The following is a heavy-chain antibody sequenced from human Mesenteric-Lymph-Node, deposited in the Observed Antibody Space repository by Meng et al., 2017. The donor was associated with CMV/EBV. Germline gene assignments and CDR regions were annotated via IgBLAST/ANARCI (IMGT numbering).Heavy chain of an antibody. Sequence: TCTFSCFSLRSGGMCVGWIRQPPGEALDWLALIYWDDDKRYSPSLKSRLTITGDTSKNQVVLTVTNLDPVDTATYYCARYNWNYFDYWGQGTLVTVSS. J-gene: IGHJ4*02. CDR3: ARYNWNYFDY. CDR2: IYWDDDK. D-gene: IGHD1-20*01. V-gene: IGHV2-5*02. CDR1: CFSLRSGGMC.